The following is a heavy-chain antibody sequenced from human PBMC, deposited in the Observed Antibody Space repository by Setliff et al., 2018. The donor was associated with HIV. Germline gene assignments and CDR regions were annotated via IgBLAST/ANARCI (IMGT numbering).Heavy chain of an antibody. D-gene: IGHD2-8*02. J-gene: IGHJ4*02. Sequence: GGSLRLSCAASGFTLSSYAMTWVRQAPGKGLEWVGRIKSNSDGGTSDYAAAVKDRFSFSRDDSKFMLYLQMDSLEIEDTAVYFCSTGPTRVSDGVADFWGPGTLVTVSS. CDR1: GFTLSSYA. V-gene: IGHV3-15*01. CDR2: IKSNSDGGTS. CDR3: STGPTRVSDGVADF.